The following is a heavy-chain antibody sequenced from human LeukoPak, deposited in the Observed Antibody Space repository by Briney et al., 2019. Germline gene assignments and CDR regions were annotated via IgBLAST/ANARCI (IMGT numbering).Heavy chain of an antibody. CDR1: GGSISSSY. J-gene: IGHJ4*02. Sequence: SETLSLTCTVSGGSISSSYWSWIRQPPGKGLEWIGYIYTSGGTNYNPSLKSRVTMSVDTSKNQFSLNLSSVIAADTAVYCYARRRSGGRDFDFWGRGTLVTVSS. CDR3: ARRRSGGRDFDF. V-gene: IGHV4-4*09. D-gene: IGHD2-15*01. CDR2: IYTSGGT.